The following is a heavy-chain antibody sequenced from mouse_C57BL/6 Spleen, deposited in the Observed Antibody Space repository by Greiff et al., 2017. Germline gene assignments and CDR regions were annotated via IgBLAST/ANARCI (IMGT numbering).Heavy chain of an antibody. CDR1: GYSITSGYY. CDR2: ISYDGSN. CDR3: ASRTGTSSFAY. D-gene: IGHD4-1*01. J-gene: IGHJ3*01. V-gene: IGHV3-6*01. Sequence: EVQLVESGPGLVKPSPSLSLTCSVTGYSITSGYYWNWIRQFPGNKLEWMGYISYDGSNNYNPSLKNRISITRDTSKNQFFLKLNSVTTEDTATYYCASRTGTSSFAYWGQGTLVTVSA.